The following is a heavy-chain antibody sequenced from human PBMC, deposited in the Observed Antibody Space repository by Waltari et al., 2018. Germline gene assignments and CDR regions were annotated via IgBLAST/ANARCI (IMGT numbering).Heavy chain of an antibody. CDR3: ARDRPYYDILTGYQYYYYGMDV. D-gene: IGHD3-9*01. CDR1: GGTFSSYA. J-gene: IGHJ6*02. V-gene: IGHV1-69*01. CDR2: IIPIFGTE. Sequence: QVQLVQSGAEVKKPGSSVKVSCKASGGTFSSYAISWVRQAPGQGREWMGGIIPIFGTENYAQKFQGRVTITADESTSTAYMELSSLRSEDTAVYYCARDRPYYDILTGYQYYYYGMDVWGQGTTVTVSS.